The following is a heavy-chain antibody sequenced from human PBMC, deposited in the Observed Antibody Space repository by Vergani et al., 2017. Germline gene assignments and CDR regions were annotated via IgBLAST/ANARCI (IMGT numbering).Heavy chain of an antibody. CDR3: ARAAGYCSSTSCRGYYYYGMDV. CDR2: INHSGST. Sequence: QVQLQESGPGLVKPSQTLSLTCTVSGGSISSGSYYWSWIRQPAGKGLEWIGEINHSGSTNYNPSLKSRVTISVDTSKNQFSLKLSSVTAADTAVYYCARAAGYCSSTSCRGYYYYGMDVWGQGTTVTVSS. D-gene: IGHD2-2*01. J-gene: IGHJ6*02. V-gene: IGHV4-61*02. CDR1: GGSISSGSYY.